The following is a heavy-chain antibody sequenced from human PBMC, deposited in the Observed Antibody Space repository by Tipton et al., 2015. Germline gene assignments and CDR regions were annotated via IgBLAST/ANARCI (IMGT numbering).Heavy chain of an antibody. CDR2: IYYSGST. J-gene: IGHJ5*02. CDR1: GGSVSSPSYY. Sequence: TLSLTCAVSGGSVSSPSYYWSWIRQPPGKGLEWIGYIYYSGSTNYNPSLKSRVTISVDTSKNQFSLKLSSVTAADTAVYYCARFDYGDYLTGFDPWGQGTLVTVSS. D-gene: IGHD4-17*01. V-gene: IGHV4-61*01. CDR3: ARFDYGDYLTGFDP.